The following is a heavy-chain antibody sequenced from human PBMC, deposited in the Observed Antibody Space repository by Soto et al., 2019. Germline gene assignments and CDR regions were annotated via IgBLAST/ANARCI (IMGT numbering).Heavy chain of an antibody. CDR1: GGSISSSSYY. CDR3: ARHVGVVAASKRWFDP. D-gene: IGHD2-15*01. J-gene: IGHJ5*02. Sequence: SETLSLTCTVSGGSISSSSYYWGWIRQPPGKGLEWIGSIYYSGSTYYNPSLKSRVTISVDTSKNQFSLKLSSVTAADTAVYYCARHVGVVAASKRWFDPWGQGTLVTVSS. CDR2: IYYSGST. V-gene: IGHV4-39*01.